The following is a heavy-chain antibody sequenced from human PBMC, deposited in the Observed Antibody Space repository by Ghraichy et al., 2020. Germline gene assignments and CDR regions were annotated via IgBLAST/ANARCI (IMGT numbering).Heavy chain of an antibody. CDR3: TRHPDRGDYGRNDY. V-gene: IGHV5-51*01. CDR1: GYSFTNFW. D-gene: IGHD4-17*01. Sequence: GESLNISCKGSGYSFTNFWIGWVRQMPGKGLEWMGIIYPGDSDIRYSPSFQGQVTISADKSINTAYLQWNSLKASDSAMYYCTRHPDRGDYGRNDYWGQGTLVTVSS. CDR2: IYPGDSDI. J-gene: IGHJ4*02.